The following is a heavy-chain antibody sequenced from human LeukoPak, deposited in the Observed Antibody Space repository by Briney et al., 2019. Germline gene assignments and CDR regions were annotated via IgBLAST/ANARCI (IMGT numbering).Heavy chain of an antibody. V-gene: IGHV3-23*01. CDR2: ISDTGGRT. CDR3: AYSSLYYFNY. J-gene: IGHJ4*02. CDR1: GFTFNNYA. D-gene: IGHD6-13*01. Sequence: GGSLRLSCAASGFTFNNYAMTWVRQAPGKGLEWVATISDTGGRTNHVDSVKGRFTISRDNAKNTLYLQMNSLRAEDTAVYYCAYSSLYYFNYWGQGTLVTVSS.